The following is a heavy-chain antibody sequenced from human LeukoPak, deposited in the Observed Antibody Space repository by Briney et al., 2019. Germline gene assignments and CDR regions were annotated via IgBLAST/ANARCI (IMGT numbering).Heavy chain of an antibody. CDR1: GFTFSSYS. V-gene: IGHV3-48*02. J-gene: IGHJ4*02. CDR2: ISSSSSTI. D-gene: IGHD3-3*01. Sequence: GGSLRLSCAASGFTFSSYSMNWVRQAPGKGLEWVSYISSSSSTIYYADSVKGRFTISRDNAKNSLYLQMNSLRDEDTAVYYCARDPGRKYDFWSGYWAVFDYWGQGTLVTVSS. CDR3: ARDPGRKYDFWSGYWAVFDY.